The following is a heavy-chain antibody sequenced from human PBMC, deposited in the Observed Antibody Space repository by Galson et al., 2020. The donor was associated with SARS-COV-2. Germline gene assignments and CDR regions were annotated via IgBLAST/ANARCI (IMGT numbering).Heavy chain of an antibody. J-gene: IGHJ4*02. CDR3: ARETDDYTSSWYDY. D-gene: IGHD6-13*01. V-gene: IGHV3-30*04. CDR2: ISYDGTTK. Sequence: GRDQLGESLKISCAASGFTFSSSAMHWVRQAPGKGLEWVAIISYDGTTKYNSDSVKGRFTISRDNSKNTLYLQMNSLRPDDTAIYYCARETDDYTSSWYDYWGQGTLVTVSS. CDR1: GFTFSSSA.